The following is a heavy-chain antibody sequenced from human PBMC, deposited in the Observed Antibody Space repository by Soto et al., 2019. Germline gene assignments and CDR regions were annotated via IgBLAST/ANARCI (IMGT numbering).Heavy chain of an antibody. Sequence: ASVKVSCKASGYTFINYYMHWVRQAPGQGLEWMGIINPIGGSTRYAQKLQGRVIMTRDTSTTTVYMELSSLRSEDTAVYYCARERGYGDYDSGYWGQGTLVTVSS. CDR2: INPIGGST. J-gene: IGHJ4*02. CDR1: GYTFINYY. D-gene: IGHD4-17*01. V-gene: IGHV1-46*04. CDR3: ARERGYGDYDSGY.